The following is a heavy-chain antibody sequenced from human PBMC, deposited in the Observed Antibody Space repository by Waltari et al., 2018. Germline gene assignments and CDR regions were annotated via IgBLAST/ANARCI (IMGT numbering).Heavy chain of an antibody. V-gene: IGHV1-18*01. D-gene: IGHD3-16*01. J-gene: IGHJ3*01. Sequence: QVQLVQSGGEVKKPGAAAKVSGKTHAFTFTSNAISWVRQAPGQGLEGMGGINGYNGDTNYAEKLQGRLTVTTDSSTSTAYMGLGSLRSDDTAVYFCAGGVIGGGFDVWGQGTMVTVSS. CDR3: AGGVIGGGFDV. CDR2: INGYNGDT. CDR1: AFTFTSNA.